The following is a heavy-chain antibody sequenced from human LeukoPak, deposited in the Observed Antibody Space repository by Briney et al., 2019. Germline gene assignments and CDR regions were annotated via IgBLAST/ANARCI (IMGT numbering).Heavy chain of an antibody. J-gene: IGHJ4*02. V-gene: IGHV3-21*01. Sequence: GGSLRLSCAAAGFTFSSYRMNWVRQAPRKGLEWVSSVSSSSSYINYADSVKGRFTISRDDAKNSLYLQMSSLRAEDTAVYYCARDLWAVTTAIDYWGQGTLVTVPP. CDR2: VSSSSSYI. D-gene: IGHD4-17*01. CDR3: ARDLWAVTTAIDY. CDR1: GFTFSSYR.